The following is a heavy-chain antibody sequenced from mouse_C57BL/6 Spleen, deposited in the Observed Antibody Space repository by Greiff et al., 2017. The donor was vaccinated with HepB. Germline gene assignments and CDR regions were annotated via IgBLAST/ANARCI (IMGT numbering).Heavy chain of an antibody. J-gene: IGHJ4*01. CDR1: GYSFTDYN. D-gene: IGHD2-4*01. CDR3: ARSRIYYDPLYAMDY. CDR2: INPNYGTT. V-gene: IGHV1-39*01. Sequence: LVESGPELVKPGASVKISCKASGYSFTDYNMNWVKQSNGKSLEWIGVINPNYGTTSYNQKFKGKATLTVDQSSSTAYMQLNSLTSEDSAVYYCARSRIYYDPLYAMDYWGQGTSVTVST.